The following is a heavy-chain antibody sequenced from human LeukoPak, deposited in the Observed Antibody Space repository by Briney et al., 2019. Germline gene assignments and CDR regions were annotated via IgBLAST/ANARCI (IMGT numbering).Heavy chain of an antibody. Sequence: SETLSLTCTVSGGSISIGDYYWTWIRQPPGKGLEWIGYIYYSGSTYYNPSLKSRVTISVDTSKNQFSLKLSSVTAADTAVYYCARNGGNWYFDLWGRGTLVTVSS. D-gene: IGHD4-23*01. V-gene: IGHV4-30-4*01. CDR2: IYYSGST. J-gene: IGHJ2*01. CDR1: GGSISIGDYY. CDR3: ARNGGNWYFDL.